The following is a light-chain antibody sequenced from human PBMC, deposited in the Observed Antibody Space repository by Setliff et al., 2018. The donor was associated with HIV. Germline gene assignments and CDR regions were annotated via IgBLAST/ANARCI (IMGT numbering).Light chain of an antibody. V-gene: IGLV2-14*01. CDR1: SSDVGGYNY. Sequence: QSVLIQPASVSGFPGQSITMSCTGTSSDVGGYNYVSWYQHHPGKAPKLMIYEVTNRPSGVSSRFSGSKSGNTASLTIFGLQAEDEADYYCSSYTNSNSYVFGTGTKVTVL. CDR3: SSYTNSNSYV. CDR2: EVT. J-gene: IGLJ1*01.